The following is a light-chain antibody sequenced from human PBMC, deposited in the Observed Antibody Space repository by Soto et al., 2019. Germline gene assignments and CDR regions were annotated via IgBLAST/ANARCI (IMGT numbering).Light chain of an antibody. J-gene: IGLJ1*01. CDR1: SSDAGGYDF. CDR2: DVN. CDR3: SSYTSSHTRV. Sequence: QSVLTQPASVSGSPGQSITISCTGTSSDAGGYDFVSWYQHHPGKAPKLMIYDVNNRPSGLSNRFSGSKSGNTASLTISGLQTEDEADYYCSSYTSSHTRVFGTGTKVTVL. V-gene: IGLV2-14*01.